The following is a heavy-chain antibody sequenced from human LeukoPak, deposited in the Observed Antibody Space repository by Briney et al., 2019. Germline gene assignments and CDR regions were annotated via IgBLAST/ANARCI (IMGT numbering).Heavy chain of an antibody. CDR1: GGSISSHY. V-gene: IGHV4-59*11. D-gene: IGHD3-22*01. J-gene: IGHJ4*02. Sequence: SQTLSLTCIVSGGSISSHYWSWIRQPPGKGLEYIGYIYYSGSTDYNPSLKSRVTISLDTSKNQYSLNLTSVTAADTAVYYCARRSGVLDSRDSRYYFDHWGQGTLVTVSS. CDR3: ARRSGVLDSRDSRYYFDH. CDR2: IYYSGST.